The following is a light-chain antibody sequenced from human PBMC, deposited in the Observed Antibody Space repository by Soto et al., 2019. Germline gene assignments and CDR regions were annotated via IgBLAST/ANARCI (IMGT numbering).Light chain of an antibody. V-gene: IGKV3-11*01. CDR3: KQRSNWPPIT. CDR2: DAA. Sequence: EIVLTQSPATLSLSLGESATLSCRASQSVGTYLVWYQQKPGQAPRLLIYDAANRASGIPARFSGSGSGTDFTLTISSLEPDDFAVYYCKQRSNWPPITFGQGTRLEIK. J-gene: IGKJ5*01. CDR1: QSVGTY.